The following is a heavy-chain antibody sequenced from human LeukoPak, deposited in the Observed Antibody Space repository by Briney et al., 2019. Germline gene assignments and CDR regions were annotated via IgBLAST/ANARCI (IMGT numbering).Heavy chain of an antibody. J-gene: IGHJ5*02. CDR3: ARTYYDILTGYTNWFDP. CDR1: GYIFTSYN. Sequence: ASVKVSCKASGYIFTSYNMNWVRQAPGQGLEWMGIINPSGGSTNYAQKFQGRVTMTRNTSISTAYMELSSLRSEDTAVYYCARTYYDILTGYTNWFDPWGQGTLVTVSS. CDR2: INPSGGST. D-gene: IGHD3-9*01. V-gene: IGHV1-46*01.